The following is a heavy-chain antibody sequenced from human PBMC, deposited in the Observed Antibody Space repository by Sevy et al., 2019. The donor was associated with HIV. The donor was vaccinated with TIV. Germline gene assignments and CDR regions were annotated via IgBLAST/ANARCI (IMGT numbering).Heavy chain of an antibody. CDR3: AREYSGGDDGIDV. J-gene: IGHJ6*02. V-gene: IGHV3-30*03. CDR1: GFTFSDHG. D-gene: IGHD3-10*01. Sequence: GGSLRLSCEASGFTFSDHGMNWVRQAPGKGLEWVALISFDGSVKYYADSVKGRFTISRDNSKNTLYLQTTGLRVEDTDVYDCAREYSGGDDGIDVWGQGTTVTVSS. CDR2: ISFDGSVK.